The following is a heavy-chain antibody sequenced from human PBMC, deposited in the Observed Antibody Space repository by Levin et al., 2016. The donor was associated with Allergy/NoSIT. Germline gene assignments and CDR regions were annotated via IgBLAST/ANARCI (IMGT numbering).Heavy chain of an antibody. D-gene: IGHD3-10*01. J-gene: IGHJ4*02. CDR2: ISSSSTYI. CDR3: AREVGYYYDSGSYYGPFDY. V-gene: IGHV3-21*01. Sequence: VRQAPGKGLEWVSSISSSSTYIYYADSVKGRFTISRDNAKNSLYLQMNSLRAEDTAVYYCAREVGYYYDSGSYYGPFDYWGQGTLVTVSS.